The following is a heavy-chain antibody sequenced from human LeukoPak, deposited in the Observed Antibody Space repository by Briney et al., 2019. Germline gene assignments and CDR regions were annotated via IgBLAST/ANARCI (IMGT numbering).Heavy chain of an antibody. Sequence: SETLSLTCTVSGGSISSSSYYWGWIRQPPGKGLEWIGSIYYSGSTYYNPSLKSRVTISVDTSKNQFSLKLSSVTAAATAVYYWARHWHGSGKGYDYGAQGTLVTVSS. J-gene: IGHJ4*02. CDR1: GGSISSSSYY. CDR3: ARHWHGSGKGYDY. V-gene: IGHV4-39*01. CDR2: IYYSGST. D-gene: IGHD3-10*01.